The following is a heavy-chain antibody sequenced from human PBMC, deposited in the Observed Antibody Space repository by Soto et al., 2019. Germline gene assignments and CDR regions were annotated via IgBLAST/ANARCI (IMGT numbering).Heavy chain of an antibody. J-gene: IGHJ3*02. CDR2: ISSNGVST. CDR1: GFTFSSYA. D-gene: IGHD3-22*01. V-gene: IGHV3-64D*06. CDR3: ANVINRSTLIPYYYDSRGYCYDAFNT. Sequence: GGSLRLSCSASGFTFSSYAIHWVRQAPWKGLEYVSVISSNGVSTYHADSVKGRFTISRDNSKNTLYLQMSSLRAEDTAVYYCANVINRSTLIPYYYDSRGYCYDAFNTWGQGKKVTVSS.